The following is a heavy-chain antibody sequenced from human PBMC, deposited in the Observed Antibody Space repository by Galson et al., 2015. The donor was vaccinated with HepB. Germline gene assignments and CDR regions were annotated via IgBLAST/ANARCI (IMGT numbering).Heavy chain of an antibody. CDR3: AKVFPEKTDGWYRQALYYFDS. J-gene: IGHJ4*02. CDR2: ITPSGDNT. D-gene: IGHD6-19*01. V-gene: IGHV3-23*01. CDR1: GFTFSYYA. Sequence: SLRLSCAASGFTFSYYAMSWVRQAPGKGLEWVSAITPSGDNTYSADSMKGRFTISRDNSQNTLFLQMNGLRADDTAKYFCAKVFPEKTDGWYRQALYYFDSWGQGTRVTVSS.